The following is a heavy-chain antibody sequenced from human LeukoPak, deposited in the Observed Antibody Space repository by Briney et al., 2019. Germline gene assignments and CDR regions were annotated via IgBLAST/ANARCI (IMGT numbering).Heavy chain of an antibody. Sequence: GGSLRLSCAASGFTFSSYGMHWVRQAPGKGLEWVAVISYDGSNKYYADSVKGRFTISRDNSKNTLYLQMNSLRAEDTAVYYCARGGDIVATIDYWGQGTLVTVSS. CDR3: ARGGDIVATIDY. V-gene: IGHV3-30*19. CDR2: ISYDGSNK. D-gene: IGHD5-12*01. CDR1: GFTFSSYG. J-gene: IGHJ4*02.